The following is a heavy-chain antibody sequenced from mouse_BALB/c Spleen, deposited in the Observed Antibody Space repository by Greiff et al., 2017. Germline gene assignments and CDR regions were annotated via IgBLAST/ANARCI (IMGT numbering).Heavy chain of an antibody. CDR1: GFTFSSYA. CDR2: ISSGGSYT. J-gene: IGHJ4*01. V-gene: IGHV5-9-4*01. CDR3: ARDKDGNFYYAMDY. D-gene: IGHD2-1*01. Sequence: EVHLVESGGGLVKPGGSLKLSCAASGFTFSSYAMSWVRQSPEKRLEWVAEISSGGSYTYYPDTVTGRFTISRDNAKNTLYLEMSSLRSEYTAMYYCARDKDGNFYYAMDYWGQGTSVTVSS.